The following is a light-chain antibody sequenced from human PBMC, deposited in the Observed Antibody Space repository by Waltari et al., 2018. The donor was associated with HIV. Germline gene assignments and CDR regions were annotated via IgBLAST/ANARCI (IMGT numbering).Light chain of an antibody. CDR3: QSYDSRLQVV. CDR2: GNR. V-gene: IGLV1-40*01. J-gene: IGLJ2*01. CDR1: SSNFGEGYH. Sequence: QSALTQPPSVSGAPGQRVTISCTGSSSNFGEGYHVHWYQQLPGTAPKLLIYGNRRRPSGVPGRFSGSKSGTSATLAITGLQAEDEADYYGQSYDSRLQVVFGGGTKLTVL.